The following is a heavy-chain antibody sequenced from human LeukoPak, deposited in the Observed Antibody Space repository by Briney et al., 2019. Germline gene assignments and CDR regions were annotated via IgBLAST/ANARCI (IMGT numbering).Heavy chain of an antibody. Sequence: SETLSLTCTVSGASINSYYWSWIRQPPGKGLEWIGDIYYSGSIKYNPSLKSRVTMSVDTSKNQFSLKLSSVTAADTAIYYCARENPSGYYNRPIDYWGQGTLVTVFS. CDR1: GASINSYY. J-gene: IGHJ4*02. D-gene: IGHD3-22*01. V-gene: IGHV4-59*01. CDR2: IYYSGSI. CDR3: ARENPSGYYNRPIDY.